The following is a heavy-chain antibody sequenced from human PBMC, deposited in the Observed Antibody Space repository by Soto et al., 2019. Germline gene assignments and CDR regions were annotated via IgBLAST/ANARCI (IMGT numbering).Heavy chain of an antibody. CDR3: AREFASYDFWSGYLGDYYYYGMDV. CDR2: IYYSGST. Sequence: LSLTCTVSGGSVSSGSYYWSWIRQPPGKGLEWIGYIYYSGSTNYNPSLKSRVTISVDTSKNQFSLKLSSVTAADTAVYYCAREFASYDFWSGYLGDYYYYGMDVWGQGTTVTVSS. D-gene: IGHD3-3*01. V-gene: IGHV4-61*01. CDR1: GGSVSSGSYY. J-gene: IGHJ6*02.